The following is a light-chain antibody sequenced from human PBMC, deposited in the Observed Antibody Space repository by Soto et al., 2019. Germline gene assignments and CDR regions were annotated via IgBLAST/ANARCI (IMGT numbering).Light chain of an antibody. J-gene: IGKJ2*02. CDR1: QSVSSN. V-gene: IGKV3D-15*01. Sequence: EIVMTQSPATLSVSLGERATLSCRASQSVSSNLAWYQQKPGQAPRLLIYGASTRATGIPARFSGSGSGTEFTLTISSLQSEDFAVHYCQQYNNWPPGTFGQGTKLEI. CDR3: QQYNNWPPGT. CDR2: GAS.